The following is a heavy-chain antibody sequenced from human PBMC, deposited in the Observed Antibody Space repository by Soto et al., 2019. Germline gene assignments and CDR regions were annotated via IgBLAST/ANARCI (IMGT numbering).Heavy chain of an antibody. D-gene: IGHD2-21*02. CDR2: IYPANSDV. V-gene: IGHV5-51*01. J-gene: IGHJ6*02. Sequence: PGESLKISCKASGYSFSNYWIGWVRQMPGQGPEWMGIIYPANSDVVNNPSLQGRVTLSVDKSINTVYLQWSSLKASDTAMYYCARRKSTALLYYGLDVWGQGTTVTVSS. CDR1: GYSFSNYW. CDR3: ARRKSTALLYYGLDV.